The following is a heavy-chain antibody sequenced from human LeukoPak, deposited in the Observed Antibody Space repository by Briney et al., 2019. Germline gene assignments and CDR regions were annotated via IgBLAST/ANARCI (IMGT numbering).Heavy chain of an antibody. V-gene: IGHV4-4*02. CDR2: IYHSGST. D-gene: IGHD3-3*01. Sequence: SETLSLTCAVSGGSISSSNWWSRVRQPPGKGLEWNGEIYHSGSTYYNPSLKSRVTMSVDTSKNQFFLKLSSVTAADTAVYYCARRCFGVAPWYLDYWGQGTLVTVSS. CDR3: ARRCFGVAPWYLDY. CDR1: GGSISSSNW. J-gene: IGHJ4*02.